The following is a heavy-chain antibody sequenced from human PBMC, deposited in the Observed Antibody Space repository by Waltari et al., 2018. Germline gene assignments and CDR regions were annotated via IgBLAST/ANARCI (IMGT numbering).Heavy chain of an antibody. CDR3: ARDLSFEPSVGARAFDY. D-gene: IGHD1-26*01. V-gene: IGHV1-2*02. CDR1: GYPFTGSY. CDR2: INPNSGGT. J-gene: IGHJ4*02. Sequence: QVQLVQSGAEVKKPGASVTVHCKASGYPFTGSYMHWVRPAPGQGLEWMGWINPNSGGTNYAQKFQGRVTMTRDTSISTAYMELSRLRSDDTAVYYCARDLSFEPSVGARAFDYWGQGTLVTVSS.